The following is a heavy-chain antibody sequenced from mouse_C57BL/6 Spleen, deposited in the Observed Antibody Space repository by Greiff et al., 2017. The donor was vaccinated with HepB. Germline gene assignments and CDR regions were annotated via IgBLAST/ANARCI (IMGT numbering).Heavy chain of an antibody. V-gene: IGHV1-69*01. CDR3: ARRTTAFDY. D-gene: IGHD1-2*01. J-gene: IGHJ2*01. CDR2: IDPSDSYT. CDR1: GYTFTSYW. Sequence: QVQLQQPGAELVMPGASVKLSCKASGYTFTSYWMHWVKQRPGQGLEWIGEIDPSDSYTNYNQKFKGKSTVTVDKSSSTAYMQLSSLTSEDSAVYYCARRTTAFDYWGQGTTLTVSS.